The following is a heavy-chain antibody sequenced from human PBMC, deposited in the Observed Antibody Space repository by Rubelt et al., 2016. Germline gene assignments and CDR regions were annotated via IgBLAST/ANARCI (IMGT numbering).Heavy chain of an antibody. CDR1: GFTFSFYA. J-gene: IGHJ4*02. CDR3: VFDV. Sequence: EVQLVESGGGLVQPGGSLRLSCAASGFTFSFYAMSWVRQAPGKGLELVSDMSGSGGSQYYAASWKGRFTISRDNSRNTLYLQRNSLRAEDTALYYCVFDVWGQGTRVTVSA. CDR2: MSGSGGSQ. V-gene: IGHV3-23*04.